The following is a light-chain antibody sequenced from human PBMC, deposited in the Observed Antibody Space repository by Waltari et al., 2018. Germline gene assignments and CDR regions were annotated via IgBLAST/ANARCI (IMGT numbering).Light chain of an antibody. Sequence: LVLTQSPSASASLGASVKLTCTLSSGYTSNVIAWLQQQPGKGPGYLMKVNSDGSHRQGDGLPDRFSASKSGTECYLTISSLQSEDEADYVCQTGGHGTWVFGGGTKLTVL. V-gene: IGLV4-69*01. CDR3: QTGGHGTWV. CDR1: SGYTSNV. CDR2: VNSDGSH. J-gene: IGLJ3*02.